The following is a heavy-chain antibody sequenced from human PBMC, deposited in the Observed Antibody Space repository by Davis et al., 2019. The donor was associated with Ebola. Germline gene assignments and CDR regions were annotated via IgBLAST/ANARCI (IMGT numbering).Heavy chain of an antibody. CDR2: IYHSGST. CDR3: ARGVTDILTGFVDV. Sequence: MPSETLSLTCTVSGGSVSSGSYYWSWIRQPPGKGLEWIGSIYHSGSTNYSPSLKSRVTISVDTSKNQFSLKLSSVTAADTAVYYCARGVTDILTGFVDVWGKGTTVTVSS. D-gene: IGHD3-9*01. V-gene: IGHV4-61*01. CDR1: GGSVSSGSYY. J-gene: IGHJ6*04.